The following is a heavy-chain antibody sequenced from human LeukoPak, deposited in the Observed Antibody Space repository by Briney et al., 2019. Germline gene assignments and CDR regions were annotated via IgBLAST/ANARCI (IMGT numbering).Heavy chain of an antibody. V-gene: IGHV3-53*01. D-gene: IGHD3-22*01. CDR1: GFTVSSNY. J-gene: IGHJ4*02. CDR2: IYSGGST. CDR3: AREAPYYYDSSGYSYFDY. Sequence: GGSLRLSCAASGFTVSSNYMSWVRQAPGKGLEWVSVIYSGGSTHYADSVKGRFTISRDNSKSTLYLQMNSLRAEDTAVYYCAREAPYYYDSSGYSYFDYWGQGTLVTVSS.